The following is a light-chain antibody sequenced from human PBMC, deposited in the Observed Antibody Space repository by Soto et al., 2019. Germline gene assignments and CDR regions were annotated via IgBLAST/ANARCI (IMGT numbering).Light chain of an antibody. Sequence: SALTXPASVSGTPGQSITISCTGSNSDVGIYDFVSWYQHHPGRAPKLIVSEVSHRPSGVSNRFSGSKSGNTASLTISGLQSEDEADYYCISYTSDDVRYVFGTGTKVTV. CDR2: EVS. J-gene: IGLJ1*01. CDR1: NSDVGIYDF. CDR3: ISYTSDDVRYV. V-gene: IGLV2-14*01.